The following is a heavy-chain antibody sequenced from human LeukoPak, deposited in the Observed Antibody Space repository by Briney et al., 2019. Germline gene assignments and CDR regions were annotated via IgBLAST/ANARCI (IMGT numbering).Heavy chain of an antibody. V-gene: IGHV1-46*01. J-gene: IGHJ5*02. CDR3: ARGLVVVTAVPLWGPHNWFDT. Sequence: ASVKVSCKTSGYTLTNYYIHWVRQAPGQRLEWMGIINPSDGNTTYAQKFQGRVTMTGDMSTSTVYMELSSLRSEDTALYYCARGLVVVTAVPLWGPHNWFDTWGQGTLVTVSS. D-gene: IGHD2-21*02. CDR2: INPSDGNT. CDR1: GYTLTNYY.